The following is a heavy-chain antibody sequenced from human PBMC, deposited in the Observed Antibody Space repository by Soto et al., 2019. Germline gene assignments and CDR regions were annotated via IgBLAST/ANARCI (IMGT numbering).Heavy chain of an antibody. J-gene: IGHJ6*02. CDR3: ARYTYTSRYNHYCMDV. CDR1: ATNCGDYA. Sequence: LRLSCTTAATNCGDYAMSWFRLAPGRGLDWVGVVTSKAYGATTDYAASVKGRSAISRDDSKSIAYLQMNSVTTEVTAMYSCARYTYTSRYNHYCMDVWGHGTTVTVSS. V-gene: IGHV3-49*03. D-gene: IGHD6-13*01. CDR2: VTSKAYGATT.